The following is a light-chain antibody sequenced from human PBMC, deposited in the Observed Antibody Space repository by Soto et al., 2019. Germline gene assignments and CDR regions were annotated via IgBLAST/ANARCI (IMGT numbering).Light chain of an antibody. J-gene: IGKJ1*01. CDR2: GTS. CDR1: QSVRSNC. CDR3: QQYGSSPTWT. V-gene: IGKV3-20*01. Sequence: PGERATLSCRASQSVRSNCLAWYQHKPGQAPRLLIYGTSSRATDIPDRFTGSGSGTDFTLTISRLEPEDSAVYYCQQYGSSPTWTFGQGTKVDIK.